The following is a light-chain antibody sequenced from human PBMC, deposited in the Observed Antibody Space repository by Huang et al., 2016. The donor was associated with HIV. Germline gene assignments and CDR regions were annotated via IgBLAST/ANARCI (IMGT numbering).Light chain of an antibody. Sequence: DIQMTQSPSTLSASVGDRVTITCRASQSISSWLAWYQQKPGKAPKLLIYKASKLEIGVPSRFSGSGSGTEFTLTISSLQPDDFATYYCQQYNSYSGTFGQGTKVEIK. CDR2: KAS. J-gene: IGKJ1*01. V-gene: IGKV1-5*03. CDR1: QSISSW. CDR3: QQYNSYSGT.